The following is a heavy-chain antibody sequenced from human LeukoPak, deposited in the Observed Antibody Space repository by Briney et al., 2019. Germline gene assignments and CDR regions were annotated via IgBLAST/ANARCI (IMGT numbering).Heavy chain of an antibody. CDR1: GGTFSSYA. D-gene: IGHD2-2*01. CDR3: ARDCSSTSCTVIGWFDP. CDR2: ISTYNYNT. J-gene: IGHJ5*02. Sequence: ASVKVSCKASGGTFSSYAISWVRQAPGQGLEWMGYISTYNYNTHHSQKFQGRVFMSTDSSSGTAYMDLQSLTSDDTAVYYCARDCSSTSCTVIGWFDPWGQGTLVTVSS. V-gene: IGHV1-18*01.